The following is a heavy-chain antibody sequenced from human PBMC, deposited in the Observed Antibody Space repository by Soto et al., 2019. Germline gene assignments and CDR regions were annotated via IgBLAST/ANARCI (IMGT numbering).Heavy chain of an antibody. Sequence: SLRLFCAASGFNFDDYAMQWVRQAPGKGLEWVLGMSWNSGDTGYPDSVKGRFTISRDNAKNSLYLQMNSLRAEDTAFYFCAKFKVGTEWNNWDYFDSWGQGTLVTVPS. J-gene: IGHJ4*02. CDR2: MSWNSGDT. D-gene: IGHD1-1*01. CDR3: AKFKVGTEWNNWDYFDS. V-gene: IGHV3-9*01. CDR1: GFNFDDYA.